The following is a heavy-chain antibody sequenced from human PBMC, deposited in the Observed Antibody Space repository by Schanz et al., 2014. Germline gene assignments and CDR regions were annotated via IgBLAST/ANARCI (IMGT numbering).Heavy chain of an antibody. CDR2: ISHDGYST. D-gene: IGHD3-10*01. V-gene: IGHV3-64D*06. Sequence: EVQLMESGGGLVQPGGSLRLSCAASGFSFSDHAMDWVRQAAGKGLEYVSAISHDGYSTYYADSVKGRFTISRDNSKNTLYLQMSSLTTEDTAVYYCAKGRFGELSAFDIWGQGTMVTVSS. J-gene: IGHJ3*02. CDR3: AKGRFGELSAFDI. CDR1: GFSFSDHA.